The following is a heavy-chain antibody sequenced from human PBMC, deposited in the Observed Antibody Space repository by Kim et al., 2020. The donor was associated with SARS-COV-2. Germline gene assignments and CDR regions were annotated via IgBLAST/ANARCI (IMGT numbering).Heavy chain of an antibody. V-gene: IGHV3-23*01. CDR3: AKEWRMTTLTTDGDYFDN. Sequence: GGSLRLSCAASGFTFTDYAMNWVRQAPGKGLEWVSVISGGGGSAYYADSVKGRFTITRDNSKNTLYLQMNSLRAEDTALYYCAKEWRMTTLTTDGDYFDNWGQGTLVTVSS. J-gene: IGHJ4*02. CDR2: ISGGGGSA. D-gene: IGHD4-17*01. CDR1: GFTFTDYA.